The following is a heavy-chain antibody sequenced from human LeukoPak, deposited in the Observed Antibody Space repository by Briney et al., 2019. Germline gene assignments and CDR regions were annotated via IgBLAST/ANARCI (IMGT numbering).Heavy chain of an antibody. CDR2: IWYDGSNK. D-gene: IGHD3-16*01. CDR3: ARLKGPTMITDY. CDR1: GFTFSSYG. Sequence: GGSLRLSCAASGFTFSSYGMHWVRQAPGKGLEWVAVIWYDGSNKYYADSVKGRFTISRDNSKNTLYLQMNSLRAEDTAVYYCARLKGPTMITDYWGQGTLVTVSS. J-gene: IGHJ4*02. V-gene: IGHV3-33*01.